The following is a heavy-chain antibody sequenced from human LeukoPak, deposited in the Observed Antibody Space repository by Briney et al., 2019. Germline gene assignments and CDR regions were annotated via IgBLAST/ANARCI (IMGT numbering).Heavy chain of an antibody. D-gene: IGHD1-20*01. CDR3: AKDKPEWYNWKNWFDP. CDR2: IRYDGSNK. J-gene: IGHJ5*02. CDR1: GFTFSSYG. Sequence: PGESLKISCAASGFTFSSYGMHWVRQAPGKGLEWVAFIRYDGSNKYYADSVKGRFTISRDNSKNTLYLQMNSLRAEDTAVYYCAKDKPEWYNWKNWFDPWGQGTLVTVSS. V-gene: IGHV3-30*02.